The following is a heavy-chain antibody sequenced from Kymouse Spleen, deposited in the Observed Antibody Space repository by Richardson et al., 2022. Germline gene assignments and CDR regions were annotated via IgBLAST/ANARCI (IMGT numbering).Heavy chain of an antibody. CDR3: ARHGYSSGWYDDYYYYGMDV. J-gene: IGHJ6*02. CDR2: IYPGDSDT. Sequence: EVQLVQSGAEVKKPGESLKISCKGSGYSFTSYWIGWVRQMPGKGLEWMGIIYPGDSDTRYSPSFQGQVTISADKSISTAYLQWSSLKASDTAMYYCARHGYSSGWYDDYYYYGMDVWGQGTTVTVSS. D-gene: IGHD6-19*01. V-gene: IGHV5-51*01. CDR1: GYSFTSYW.